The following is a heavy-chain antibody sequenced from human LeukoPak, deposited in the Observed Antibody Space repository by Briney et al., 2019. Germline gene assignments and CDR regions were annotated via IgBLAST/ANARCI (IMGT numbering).Heavy chain of an antibody. D-gene: IGHD3-10*01. CDR1: GFTFNNYA. Sequence: GGSLRLSCAASGFTFNNYAMSWFRQTPGKGQEWVSAISGSGDRTYYAESVKGRFSISRDNSKNTLYLQMHSLRAEDTAVYYCGKRELWHGSGEDAWGQGTTVTVSS. J-gene: IGHJ6*02. CDR2: ISGSGDRT. CDR3: GKRELWHGSGEDA. V-gene: IGHV3-23*01.